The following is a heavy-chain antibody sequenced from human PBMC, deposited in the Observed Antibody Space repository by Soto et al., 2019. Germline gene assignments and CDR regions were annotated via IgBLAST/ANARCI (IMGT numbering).Heavy chain of an antibody. V-gene: IGHV4-4*02. D-gene: IGHD1-26*01. CDR2: IYHSGST. CDR1: GGSISSSNW. CDR3: AKVSGSYYYGMDV. J-gene: IGHJ6*02. Sequence: QVQLQESGPGLVKPSGTLSLTCAVSGGSISSSNWWSWVRQPPGKGLEWIGEIYHSGSTNYNPSLKSRVTISVDKSKNQSSLKLRSVTAADTAVYYCAKVSGSYYYGMDVWGQGTTVTVSS.